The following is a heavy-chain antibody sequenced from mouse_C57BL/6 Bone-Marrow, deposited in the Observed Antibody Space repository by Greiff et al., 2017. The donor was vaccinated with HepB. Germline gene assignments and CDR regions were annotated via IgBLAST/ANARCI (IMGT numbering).Heavy chain of an antibody. J-gene: IGHJ3*01. CDR3: VNSY. CDR1: GYTFPSYW. CDR2: IDPSDSYT. Sequence: QVQLKQPGAELVRPGTSVKLSCKASGYTFPSYWMHWVKQRPGQGLEWIGVIDPSDSYTNYNQKFKGKATLTVDTSSSTAYMQLSSLTSEDSAVYYCVNSYWGQGTLVTVSA. V-gene: IGHV1-59*01.